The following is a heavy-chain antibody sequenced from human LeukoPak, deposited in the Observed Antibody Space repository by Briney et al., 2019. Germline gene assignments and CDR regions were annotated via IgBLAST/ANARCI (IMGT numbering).Heavy chain of an antibody. J-gene: IGHJ4*02. CDR2: IDGNGGST. Sequence: GGSLRLSCAASGFTFSSYVMNWVRQAPGKGLEWVSSIDGNGGSTHYADSVRGRFTISRDNSKNTLYLQMNSLRAEDTALYYCAKDGRDWGSYFDHWGQGILVTVSS. D-gene: IGHD2-21*02. CDR1: GFTFSSYV. V-gene: IGHV3-23*01. CDR3: AKDGRDWGSYFDH.